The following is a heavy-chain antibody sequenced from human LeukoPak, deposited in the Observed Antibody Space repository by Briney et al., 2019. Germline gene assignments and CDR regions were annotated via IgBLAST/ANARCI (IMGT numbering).Heavy chain of an antibody. CDR3: ARPGIRDYFHYVDV. CDR1: GESFSDYNYY. J-gene: IGHJ6*03. D-gene: IGHD4-17*01. CDR2: INRHGAT. V-gene: IGHV4-34*01. Sequence: PSETLSLTCAASGESFSDYNYYWTWFRQSPGKGLQWIGEINRHGATNYNPSLKSRVSMSIDTSQNHFFLNLISVTAADTAVYYCARPGIRDYFHYVDVWGEGTTVTVS.